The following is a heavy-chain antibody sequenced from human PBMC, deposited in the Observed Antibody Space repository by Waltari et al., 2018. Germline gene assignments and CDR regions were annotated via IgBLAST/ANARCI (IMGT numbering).Heavy chain of an antibody. CDR1: GYRLTDYH. CDR3: VRENWHYDY. J-gene: IGHJ4*02. D-gene: IGHD1-7*01. V-gene: IGHV1-2*02. CDR2: IYPKSGGT. Sequence: QVQVVQSGAEVKKPGASVNVPCKASGYRLTDYHMHWVRQAPGQGLEWMGWIYPKSGGTNYAQKFQGRVTLTRDTSISTVYMELSSLRSDDTAVYYCVRENWHYDYWGQGTLVTVSS.